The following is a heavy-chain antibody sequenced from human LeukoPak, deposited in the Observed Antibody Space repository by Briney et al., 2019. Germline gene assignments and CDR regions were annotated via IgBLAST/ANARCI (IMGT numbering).Heavy chain of an antibody. CDR2: ISSSGSTI. CDR1: GFTLSSYE. J-gene: IGHJ4*02. V-gene: IGHV3-48*03. CDR3: ARDPTYDSSGYGAQYYFDY. D-gene: IGHD3-22*01. Sequence: GGSLRLSCAASGFTLSSYEMNCVRQAPGKGLEWVSYISSSGSTIYYADSVKGRFTISRDNAKNSLYLQMNSLRAEDTAVYYCARDPTYDSSGYGAQYYFDYWGQGTLVTVSS.